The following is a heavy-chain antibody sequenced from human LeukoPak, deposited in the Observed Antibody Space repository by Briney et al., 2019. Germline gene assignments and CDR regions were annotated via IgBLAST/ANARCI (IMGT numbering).Heavy chain of an antibody. Sequence: ASVKVSCKASGGTFSSYAISWVRQAPGQGLEWMGRIIPSLGIANYAQKFQGRVTITADKSTSTAYMELSSLRSEDTAVYYCATGGPYDYGSGIRGNYGMDVWGQGTTVTVSS. V-gene: IGHV1-69*04. CDR1: GGTFSSYA. CDR2: IIPSLGIA. J-gene: IGHJ6*02. D-gene: IGHD3-10*01. CDR3: ATGGPYDYGSGIRGNYGMDV.